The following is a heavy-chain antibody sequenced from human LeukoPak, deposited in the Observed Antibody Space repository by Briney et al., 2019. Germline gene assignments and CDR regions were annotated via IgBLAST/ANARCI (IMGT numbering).Heavy chain of an antibody. Sequence: GGSLRLSCAASGFTFSSYAMHWVRQAPGKGLEWVAVISYDGSNKYYAASVKGRFTISRDNSKNTLYLQMNSLRAEDTAVYYCASDSGYDFRSPGDYWGQGTLVTVSS. D-gene: IGHD5-12*01. CDR1: GFTFSSYA. J-gene: IGHJ4*02. CDR3: ASDSGYDFRSPGDY. V-gene: IGHV3-30*04. CDR2: ISYDGSNK.